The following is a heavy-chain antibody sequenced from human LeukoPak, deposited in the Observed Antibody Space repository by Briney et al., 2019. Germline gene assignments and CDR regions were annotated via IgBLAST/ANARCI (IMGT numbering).Heavy chain of an antibody. Sequence: HPGGSLRLSCVASGFTFSNYWMSWVRQAPGKGLEWVANIKQDGSEKHYVDSVKGRFIISRDNAKNSLYLQMNSLRAEDTAVYYCARDNGVGIGVDPAPGRSDHWGLGTLLTVSS. CDR2: IKQDGSEK. CDR1: GFTFSNYW. V-gene: IGHV3-7*01. CDR3: ARDNGVGIGVDPAPGRSDH. D-gene: IGHD5-18*01. J-gene: IGHJ4*02.